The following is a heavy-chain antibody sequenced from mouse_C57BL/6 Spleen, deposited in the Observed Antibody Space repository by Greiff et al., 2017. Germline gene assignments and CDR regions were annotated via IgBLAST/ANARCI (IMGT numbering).Heavy chain of an antibody. D-gene: IGHD1-1*01. CDR3: ARDATYGSSYSWYFDV. CDR2: SRNKANDYTT. CDR1: GFTFSDFY. J-gene: IGHJ1*03. Sequence: EVKVVESGGGLVQSGRSLRLSCATSGFTFSDFYMEWVRQAPGKGLEWIAASRNKANDYTTEYSASVKGRFIVSRDTSQSILYLQMNALRAEDTAIYYCARDATYGSSYSWYFDVWGTGTTVTVSS. V-gene: IGHV7-1*01.